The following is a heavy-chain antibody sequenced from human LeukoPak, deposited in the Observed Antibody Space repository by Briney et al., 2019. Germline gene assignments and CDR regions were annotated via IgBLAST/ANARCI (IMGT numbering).Heavy chain of an antibody. V-gene: IGHV1-69*05. CDR2: IIPLFGST. J-gene: IGHJ6*03. CDR3: ARSMENVLSYYMDV. CDR1: GGTLSYHA. Sequence: SVKVSCKASGGTLSYHAVSWVRQAPGQGLEWMGGIIPLFGSTKYTQKFQGRVTITTDESTSAAYMELSSLRSDDTAVYYCARSMENVLSYYMDVWGEGTTVTVSS. D-gene: IGHD2-8*01.